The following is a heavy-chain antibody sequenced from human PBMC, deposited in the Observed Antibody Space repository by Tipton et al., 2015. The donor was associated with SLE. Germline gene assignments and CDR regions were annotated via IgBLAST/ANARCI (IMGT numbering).Heavy chain of an antibody. J-gene: IGHJ6*02. CDR2: IKEDGSDK. Sequence: GSLRLSCVASGFTFSSNWMSWVRQTPGKGLGWVANIKEDGSDKYYVDSGRGRFTISRDKAKNSLYLQMNSLRAEDTALYYCAKDGGEWGYCCGWGPDHKQFYGFDAWGQGTTVSVSS. CDR1: GFTFSSNW. V-gene: IGHV3-7*03. D-gene: IGHD2-15*01. CDR3: AKDGGEWGYCCGWGPDHKQFYGFDA.